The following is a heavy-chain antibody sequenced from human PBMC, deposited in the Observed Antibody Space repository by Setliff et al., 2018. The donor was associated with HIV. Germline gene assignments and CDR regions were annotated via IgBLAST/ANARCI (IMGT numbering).Heavy chain of an antibody. CDR2: MSHSGST. J-gene: IGHJ3*01. V-gene: IGHV4-34*01. Sequence: SETLSLTCAVYGGSFSGYYWSWIRQPPGKGLEWIGEMSHSGSTKYNPSLKSRVTISGDTSKNQFSLNVNSVTAADTAVYYCARAPSTMIVVVNHLPLAAFALWGQGTMVTVSS. D-gene: IGHD3-22*01. CDR3: ARAPSTMIVVVNHLPLAAFAL. CDR1: GGSFSGYY.